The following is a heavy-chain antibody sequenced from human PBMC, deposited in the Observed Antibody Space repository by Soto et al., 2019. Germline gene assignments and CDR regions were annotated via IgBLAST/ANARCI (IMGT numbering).Heavy chain of an antibody. J-gene: IGHJ5*02. CDR3: ARAARYRSGGSRYSQSVYWFGP. Sequence: GASVKVSCKASGGTFSSYAISWVRQAPGQGLEWMGGIIPIFGTANYAQKFQGRVTITADESTSTAYMELSSLRSEDTAVYYCARAARYRSGGSRYSQSVYWFGPWRRETLVT. V-gene: IGHV1-69*13. CDR2: IIPIFGTA. D-gene: IGHD2-15*01. CDR1: GGTFSSYA.